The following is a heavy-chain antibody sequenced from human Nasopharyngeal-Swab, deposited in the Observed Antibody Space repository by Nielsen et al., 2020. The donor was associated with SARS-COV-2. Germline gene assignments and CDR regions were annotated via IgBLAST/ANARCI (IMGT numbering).Heavy chain of an antibody. Sequence: WIRQPPGKGLEWIGRIYYSGSTYYNPSLKSRVTISVDTSKNQFSLKLSSVTAADTAVYYCASSPFRITIFGVVIGNWFDPWGQGTLVTVSS. D-gene: IGHD3-3*01. CDR3: ASSPFRITIFGVVIGNWFDP. V-gene: IGHV4-39*01. J-gene: IGHJ5*02. CDR2: IYYSGST.